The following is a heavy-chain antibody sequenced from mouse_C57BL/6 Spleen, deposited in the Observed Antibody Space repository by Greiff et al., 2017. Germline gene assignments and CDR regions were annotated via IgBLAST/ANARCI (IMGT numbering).Heavy chain of an antibody. CDR1: GYTFTDYY. D-gene: IGHD1-1*01. Sequence: EVQLQQSGPELVKPGASVKISCKASGYTFTDYYMNWVKQSHGKSLEWIGDINPNNGGISYNQKFKGKATLTVDKSSSTAYMELRSLTSEDSAVYYCANYYGSSYFDYWGQGTTLTVSS. CDR2: INPNNGGI. V-gene: IGHV1-26*01. CDR3: ANYYGSSYFDY. J-gene: IGHJ2*01.